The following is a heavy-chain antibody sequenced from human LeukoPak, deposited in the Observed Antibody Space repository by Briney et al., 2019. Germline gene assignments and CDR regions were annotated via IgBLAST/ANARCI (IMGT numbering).Heavy chain of an antibody. Sequence: ASVKVSCKVSGYTLTELSMHWVRQAPGKGLEWMGGFDPEDGETIYAQKFQGRATMTEDTSTDTAYMELSSLRSEDTAVYYCATAGVLLWFGEGFDYYMDVWGKGTTVTVSS. CDR1: GYTLTELS. CDR3: ATAGVLLWFGEGFDYYMDV. V-gene: IGHV1-24*01. J-gene: IGHJ6*03. D-gene: IGHD3-10*01. CDR2: FDPEDGET.